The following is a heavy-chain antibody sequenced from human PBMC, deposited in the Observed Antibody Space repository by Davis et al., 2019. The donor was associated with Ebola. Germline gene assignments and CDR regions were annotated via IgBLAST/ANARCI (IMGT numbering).Heavy chain of an antibody. J-gene: IGHJ6*02. V-gene: IGHV4-34*01. CDR2: INHSGST. CDR3: ARRDIVVVGGMDV. CDR1: GGSFSGYY. D-gene: IGHD2-15*01. Sequence: SETLSLTCAVYGGSFSGYYWSWIRQPPGKGLEWIGEINHSGSTNYNPSLKSRVTISVGTSKNQFSLKLSSVTAADTAVYYCARRDIVVVGGMDVWGQGTTVTVSS.